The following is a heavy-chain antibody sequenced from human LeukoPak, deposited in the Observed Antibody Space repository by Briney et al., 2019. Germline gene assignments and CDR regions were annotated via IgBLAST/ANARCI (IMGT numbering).Heavy chain of an antibody. J-gene: IGHJ4*02. CDR3: ARKTIVVLTTTEY. CDR1: GFTFSDYY. D-gene: IGHD3-22*01. Sequence: PGGSLRLSCAAPGFTFSDYYMSWLRQAPGKGLEWVSYISSSGTNIYYADSVKGRFTISRDNAKNSLYLQMNSLRAEDTAVYYCARKTIVVLTTTEYWGQGTLVTVSS. CDR2: ISSSGTNI. V-gene: IGHV3-11*01.